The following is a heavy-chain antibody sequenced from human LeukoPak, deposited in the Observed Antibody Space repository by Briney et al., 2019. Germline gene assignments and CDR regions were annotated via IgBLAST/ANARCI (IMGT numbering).Heavy chain of an antibody. Sequence: TSETLSLTCTVSGYSISSGYYWGWIRQPPGKGLEWIGSIYHSGSTYYNPSLKSRVTISVDTSKNQFSLKLSSVTAADTAVYYCARDRRDGYSDAFDIWGQGTMVTVSS. CDR2: IYHSGST. CDR3: ARDRRDGYSDAFDI. J-gene: IGHJ3*02. D-gene: IGHD5-24*01. CDR1: GYSISSGYY. V-gene: IGHV4-38-2*02.